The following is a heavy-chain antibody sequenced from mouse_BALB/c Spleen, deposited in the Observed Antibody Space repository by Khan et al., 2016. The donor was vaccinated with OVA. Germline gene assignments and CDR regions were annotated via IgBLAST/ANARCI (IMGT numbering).Heavy chain of an antibody. V-gene: IGHV3-2*02. CDR3: ARGRAY. CDR2: IHYSGST. D-gene: IGHD3-3*01. CDR1: GYSITSDYA. Sequence: EVQLQESGPGLVKPSQSLSLTCTATGYSITSDYAWNWIRQFPGNKLEWMGYIHYSGSTSYIPSLKSRISITRDTSKNQFFLPLHSVTSEDTATYDCARGRAYWGQGTLVTVSA. J-gene: IGHJ3*01.